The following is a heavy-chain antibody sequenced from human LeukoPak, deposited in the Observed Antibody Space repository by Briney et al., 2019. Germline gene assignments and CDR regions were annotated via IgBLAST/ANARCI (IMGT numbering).Heavy chain of an antibody. CDR2: IYPGDSDT. CDR3: ARGRGYSYGPNDAFDI. Sequence: GESLKISCKGSGYSFTSYWIGWVRQMPGKGLEWMGIIYPGDSDTRYSPSFQGQVTISADKSISTAYLQWSSLKASDTAMYYCARGRGYSYGPNDAFDIWGQGTMVTVSS. J-gene: IGHJ3*02. V-gene: IGHV5-51*01. D-gene: IGHD5-18*01. CDR1: GYSFTSYW.